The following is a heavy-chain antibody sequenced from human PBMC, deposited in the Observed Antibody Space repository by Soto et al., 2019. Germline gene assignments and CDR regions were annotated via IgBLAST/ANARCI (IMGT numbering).Heavy chain of an antibody. V-gene: IGHV4-31*03. D-gene: IGHD3-9*01. CDR3: ARVYYDILTGQNWFDP. CDR2: IYYSGST. CDR1: GGSISSGGYY. Sequence: QVQLQESGPGLVKPSQTLSLTCTVSGGSISSGGYYWSWIRQHPGKGLEWIGYIYYSGSTYYNPSLKSGVTITVDTSNNQFCLKLSSVTAADTAVYYCARVYYDILTGQNWFDPWGQGTLVTVSS. J-gene: IGHJ5*02.